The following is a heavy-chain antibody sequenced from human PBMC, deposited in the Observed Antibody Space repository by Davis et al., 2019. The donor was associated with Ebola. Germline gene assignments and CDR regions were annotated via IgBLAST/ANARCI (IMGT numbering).Heavy chain of an antibody. D-gene: IGHD3/OR15-3a*01. Sequence: GESLKISCAASGFTFSSYAMSWVRQAPGKGLEWVSAISGSGGTTYYADAVKGRFTISRDNSKNTLYLQMNSLRAEDTAVYYCAKEQARWTDAFDIWSQGTMVTVSS. CDR3: AKEQARWTDAFDI. J-gene: IGHJ3*02. V-gene: IGHV3-23*01. CDR1: GFTFSSYA. CDR2: ISGSGGTT.